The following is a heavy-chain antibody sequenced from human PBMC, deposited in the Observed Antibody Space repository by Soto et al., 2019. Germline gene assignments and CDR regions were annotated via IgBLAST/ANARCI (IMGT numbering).Heavy chain of an antibody. J-gene: IGHJ5*02. D-gene: IGHD2-2*01. CDR3: AKTPLRDIVVVPAAMWGVHGFDP. CDR1: GFTFSSYA. CDR2: ISGSGGST. Sequence: GGSLRLSCAASGFTFSSYAMSWVRQAPGKGLEWVSAISGSGGSTYYADSVKGRFTISRDNSKNTLYLQMNSLRAEDTAVYYCAKTPLRDIVVVPAAMWGVHGFDPWGQGTLVTVSS. V-gene: IGHV3-23*01.